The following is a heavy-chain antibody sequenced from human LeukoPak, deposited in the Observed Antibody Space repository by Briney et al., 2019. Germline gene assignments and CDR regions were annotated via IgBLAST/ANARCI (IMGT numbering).Heavy chain of an antibody. V-gene: IGHV4-4*07. D-gene: IGHD4-17*01. CDR3: ARRSQENRVTTAKNWFDP. J-gene: IGHJ5*02. CDR2: IYTSGST. CDR1: GGSISSYY. Sequence: PSETLSLTCTVSGGSISSYYWSWIRQPAGKGLEWIGRIYTSGSTNYNPSLKSRVTMSVDTSKNQFSLKLSSVTAADTAVYYCARRSQENRVTTAKNWFDPWGQGTQVTVSS.